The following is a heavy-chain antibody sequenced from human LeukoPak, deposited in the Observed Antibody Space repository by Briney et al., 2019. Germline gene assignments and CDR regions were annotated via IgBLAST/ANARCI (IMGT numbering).Heavy chain of an antibody. J-gene: IGHJ4*02. D-gene: IGHD1-26*01. CDR2: IHSSGST. CDR3: ARVGGYSGSYYYFDS. Sequence: SQTLSLTCTVSGGSISSGTFYWSWIRQPAGKGLEWIGRIHSSGSTNYNPSLNSRVTISIGTSKKQFSLELSSVTAADTAVYYCARVGGYSGSYYYFDSWGQGTLVTVSS. V-gene: IGHV4-61*02. CDR1: GGSISSGTFY.